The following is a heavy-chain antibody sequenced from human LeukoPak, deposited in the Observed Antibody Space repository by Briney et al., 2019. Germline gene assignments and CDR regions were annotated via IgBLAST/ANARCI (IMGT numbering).Heavy chain of an antibody. J-gene: IGHJ4*02. V-gene: IGHV3-74*01. CDR1: GLTFSNYW. CDR3: ARDRGSSDYYLNY. Sequence: GGSLRLSCAASGLTFSNYWMHWVRQAPGKGLVWVSRINSDGSSTSYADSVKGRFTISRDNSKNTLYLQMNSLRAEDTAVYYCARDRGSSDYYLNYWGQGTLVTVSS. D-gene: IGHD3-22*01. CDR2: INSDGSST.